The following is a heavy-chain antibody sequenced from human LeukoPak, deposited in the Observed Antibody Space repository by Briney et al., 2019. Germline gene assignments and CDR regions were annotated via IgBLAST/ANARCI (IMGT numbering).Heavy chain of an antibody. V-gene: IGHV4-34*01. CDR1: GGSFSGYY. Sequence: SETLSLTCAVYGGSFSGYYWSWIRQPPGKGLEWIGEINHSGSTNYNPPLKSRVTISVDTSKNQFSLKLSSVTAADTAVYYCARVRAAAGLIDYWGQGTLVTVSS. CDR2: INHSGST. J-gene: IGHJ4*02. CDR3: ARVRAAAGLIDY. D-gene: IGHD6-13*01.